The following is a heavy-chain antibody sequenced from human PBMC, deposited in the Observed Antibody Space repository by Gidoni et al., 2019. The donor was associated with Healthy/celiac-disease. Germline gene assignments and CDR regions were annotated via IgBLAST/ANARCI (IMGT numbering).Heavy chain of an antibody. J-gene: IGHJ6*03. V-gene: IGHV3-43*01. CDR3: ATPLLIAAAGTYMDV. CDR1: GFTFDDYT. D-gene: IGHD6-13*01. CDR2: ISWDGGST. Sequence: EVQLVESGGVVVQPGGSLRLSCAASGFTFDDYTMNWVRQAPGKGLEWVSRISWDGGSTYYADSVKGRFTISRDNSKNSLYLQMNSLRTEDTALYYCATPLLIAAAGTYMDVWGKGTTVTVSS.